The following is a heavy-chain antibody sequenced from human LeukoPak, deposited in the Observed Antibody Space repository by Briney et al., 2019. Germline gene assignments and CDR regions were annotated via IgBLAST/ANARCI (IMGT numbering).Heavy chain of an antibody. CDR3: AKDIATASH. J-gene: IGHJ4*02. D-gene: IGHD6-13*01. CDR2: ISGSGGST. V-gene: IGHV3-23*01. CDR1: GFTFSSYA. Sequence: GGSLRLSCAASGFTFSSYAMTWVRQAPGKGLEWVSAISGSGGSTVYADSVKGRLTISRDNSKNTLYLQMNSLRAEDTVVYYCAKDIATASHWGQGTLVTVSS.